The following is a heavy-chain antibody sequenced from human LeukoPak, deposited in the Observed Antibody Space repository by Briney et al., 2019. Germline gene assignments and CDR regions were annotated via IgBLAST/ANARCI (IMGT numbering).Heavy chain of an antibody. CDR1: GFTFNNYD. J-gene: IGHJ4*02. V-gene: IGHV3-48*01. CDR3: ARVHGAYPFDY. CDR2: ISGSGGTT. D-gene: IGHD4/OR15-4a*01. Sequence: GGTLRLSCAASGFTFNNYDITWVRQAPGKGLEWVSKISGSGGTTYYADSVKGRFTISRDNAKNSVYLQMNSLRAEDTAVYYCARVHGAYPFDYWGQGTLVTVSS.